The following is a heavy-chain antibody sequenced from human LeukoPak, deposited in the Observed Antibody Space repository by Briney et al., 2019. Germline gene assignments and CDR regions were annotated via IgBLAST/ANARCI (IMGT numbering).Heavy chain of an antibody. Sequence: ASVKVSCKASGYNFFSYGITWVRQAPGQGLEWMGWVSAYADNTNYVQKFQGRVTMTTDTSTSTAYMELRSLRSDDTAVYYCARDCIGCHGFDSRGQGTLVTVSS. CDR2: VSAYADNT. CDR1: GYNFFSYG. CDR3: ARDCIGCHGFDS. J-gene: IGHJ4*02. D-gene: IGHD1-26*01. V-gene: IGHV1-18*01.